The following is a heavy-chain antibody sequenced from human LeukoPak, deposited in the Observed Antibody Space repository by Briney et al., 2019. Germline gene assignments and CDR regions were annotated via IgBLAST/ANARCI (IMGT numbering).Heavy chain of an antibody. J-gene: IGHJ3*02. D-gene: IGHD3-3*02. CDR2: IYHSGST. Sequence: SETLSLTCTVSGYSISSGYYWGWIRQPPGKGLEWIGSIYHSGSTYYNPSLKSRVTISVDTSKNQFSLKLSSVTAADTAVYYCARVAPDAAFDIWGRGTMVTVSS. CDR3: ARVAPDAAFDI. CDR1: GYSISSGYY. V-gene: IGHV4-38-2*02.